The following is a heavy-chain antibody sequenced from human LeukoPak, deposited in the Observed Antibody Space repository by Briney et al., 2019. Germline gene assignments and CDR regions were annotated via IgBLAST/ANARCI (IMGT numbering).Heavy chain of an antibody. J-gene: IGHJ4*02. CDR2: ISYDGSNK. V-gene: IGHV3-30*04. CDR3: ARDWRPSASSLDY. CDR1: GFTFSSYA. Sequence: GWSLRLSCAASGFTFSSYAMHWVRQAPGKGLEWVAVISYDGSNKYYADSVKGRFTISRDNSKSTLYLQMNSLRAEDTAVYYCARDWRPSASSLDYWGQGTLVTVSS.